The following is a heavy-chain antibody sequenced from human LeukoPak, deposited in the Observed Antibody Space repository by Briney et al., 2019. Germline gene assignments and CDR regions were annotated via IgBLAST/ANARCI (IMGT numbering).Heavy chain of an antibody. V-gene: IGHV4-61*02. CDR2: IYTSGRT. J-gene: IGHJ4*02. D-gene: IGHD3-16*02. CDR3: ARARVIPASFDD. Sequence: SETLSLTCTVSGGSISSGSYYWSWIRQPAGKGLEWIGRIYTSGRTFYNPSLKSRVTISMDTSMNQFYLRLNSVAAADTAVYYCARARVIPASFDDWGQGALVTVSS. CDR1: GGSISSGSYY.